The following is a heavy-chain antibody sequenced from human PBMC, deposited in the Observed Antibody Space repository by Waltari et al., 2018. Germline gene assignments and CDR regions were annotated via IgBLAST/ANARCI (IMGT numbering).Heavy chain of an antibody. J-gene: IGHJ6*03. CDR1: GFTFSSYA. CDR2: ISYDGSNK. CDR3: ASPSSPGGRSAYYYYYMDV. D-gene: IGHD2-15*01. V-gene: IGHV3-30-3*01. Sequence: QVQLVESGGGVVQPGRSLRLSCAASGFTFSSYAMHWVRQAPGKGLEWVAVISYDGSNKYYADSVKGRFTISRDNSKNTLYPQMNSLRAEDTAVYYCASPSSPGGRSAYYYYYMDVWGKGTTVTVSS.